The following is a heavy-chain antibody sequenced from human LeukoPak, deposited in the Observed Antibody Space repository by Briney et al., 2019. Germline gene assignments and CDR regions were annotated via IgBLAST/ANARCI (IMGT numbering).Heavy chain of an antibody. CDR1: GFPFSVYE. V-gene: IGHV3-48*03. Sequence: GGSLRLSCAVSGFPFSVYEMNWVRQAPGKGLEWVSNIASSGTTIYYADSVKGRFSISRDNAMSSLYLQMNSLRVEDTAVYYCALLALASDFDYWGQGALVTVSS. CDR3: ALLALASDFDY. D-gene: IGHD6-19*01. J-gene: IGHJ4*02. CDR2: IASSGTTI.